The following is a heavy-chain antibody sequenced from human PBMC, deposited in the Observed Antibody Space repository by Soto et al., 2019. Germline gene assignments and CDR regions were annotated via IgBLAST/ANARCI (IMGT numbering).Heavy chain of an antibody. Sequence: QVPLVQSGAEVKKPGSSVKVSCKASGGTFSSYTISWVRQAPGQGLEWMGRIIPILGIANYAQKFQGRVTITADKSTSTAYMELSSLRSEDTAVYYCAREDYYGSGSRIWGQGTMVTVSS. CDR1: GGTFSSYT. CDR2: IIPILGIA. D-gene: IGHD3-10*01. V-gene: IGHV1-69*08. CDR3: AREDYYGSGSRI. J-gene: IGHJ3*02.